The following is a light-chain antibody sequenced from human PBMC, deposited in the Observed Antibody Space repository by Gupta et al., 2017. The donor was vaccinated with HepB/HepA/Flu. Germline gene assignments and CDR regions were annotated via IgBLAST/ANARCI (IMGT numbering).Light chain of an antibody. V-gene: IGLV1-44*01. Sequence: QSVLTQPPSASGTPGQRVTINCSGSSSNIESNTVNWYQQLPGTAPKLLIYSNNQRPSGVPDRFSGSKSGTSASLAISGLQSEDEADYYCAAWDDSLNGPVFGGGTKVTV. CDR3: AAWDDSLNGPV. CDR1: SSNIESNT. J-gene: IGLJ3*02. CDR2: SNN.